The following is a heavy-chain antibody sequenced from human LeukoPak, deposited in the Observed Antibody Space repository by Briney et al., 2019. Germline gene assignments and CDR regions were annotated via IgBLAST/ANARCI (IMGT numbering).Heavy chain of an antibody. J-gene: IGHJ4*02. Sequence: GGSLRLSCAASGLTLSSYSMTWVRQAPGKGRGGVSSISSSSSYIYYADSVKGRFTISRDNAKNSLYLQMNSLRAEDTAVYYCARGITYYYDSSGYYYGYWGQGTLVTVSS. CDR3: ARGITYYYDSSGYYYGY. CDR1: GLTLSSYS. V-gene: IGHV3-21*01. D-gene: IGHD3-22*01. CDR2: ISSSSSYI.